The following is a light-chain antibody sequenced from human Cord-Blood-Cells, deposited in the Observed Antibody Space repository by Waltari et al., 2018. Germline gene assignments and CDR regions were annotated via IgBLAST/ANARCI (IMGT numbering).Light chain of an antibody. V-gene: IGKV3-20*01. J-gene: IGKJ2*01. CDR1: QSVSSSY. Sequence: EIVLTQSPGTLSLSPGERATLSCRASQSVSSSYLAWYQQKPGQAPRLLIYCASSRATGIPDRFSGSGSGTDFTLTISRLVPEDFAVYYCQQYGSSPYTFGQGTKLEIK. CDR3: QQYGSSPYT. CDR2: CAS.